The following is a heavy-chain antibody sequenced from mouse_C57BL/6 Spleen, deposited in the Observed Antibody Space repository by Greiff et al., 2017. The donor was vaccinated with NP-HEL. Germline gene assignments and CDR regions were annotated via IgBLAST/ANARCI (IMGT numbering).Heavy chain of an antibody. CDR3: ARGIYYDYESYDMDY. CDR2: IYPRSGNT. CDR1: GYTFTSYG. J-gene: IGHJ4*01. Sequence: QVQLQQSGAELARPGASVKLSCKASGYTFTSYGISWVKQRTGQGLEWIGEIYPRSGNTYYNEKFKGKATLTADKSSSTAYMELRSLTSEDSAVYFCARGIYYDYESYDMDYWGQGPSVTVSS. D-gene: IGHD2-4*01. V-gene: IGHV1-81*01.